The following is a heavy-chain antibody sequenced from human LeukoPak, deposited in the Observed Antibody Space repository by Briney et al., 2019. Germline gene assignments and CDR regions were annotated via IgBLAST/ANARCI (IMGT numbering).Heavy chain of an antibody. J-gene: IGHJ4*02. V-gene: IGHV3-48*04. CDR2: ISSSSSTI. CDR1: GFTFSSYA. Sequence: PGGSLRLSCAAAGFTFSSYAMNWVRQAPGKGLEWVSYISSSSSTIYYADSVKGRFTISRDNAKNSLYLQMNSLRAEDTAVYYCARVGSYDILTLYYFDYWGQGTLVTVSS. CDR3: ARVGSYDILTLYYFDY. D-gene: IGHD3-9*01.